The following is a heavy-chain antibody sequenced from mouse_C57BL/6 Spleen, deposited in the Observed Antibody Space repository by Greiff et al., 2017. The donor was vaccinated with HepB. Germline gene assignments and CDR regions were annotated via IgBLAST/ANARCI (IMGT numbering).Heavy chain of an antibody. CDR3: SCPCTTVVATDWYFDV. Sequence: QVQLKQPGAELVKPGASVKLSCKASGYTFTSYWMHWVKQRPGQGLEWIGMIHPNSGSTNYNEKFKSKATLTVDKSSSTAYMQLSSLTSEDSAVYYCSCPCTTVVATDWYFDVWGTGTTVTVSS. D-gene: IGHD1-1*01. J-gene: IGHJ1*03. V-gene: IGHV1-64*01. CDR2: IHPNSGST. CDR1: GYTFTSYW.